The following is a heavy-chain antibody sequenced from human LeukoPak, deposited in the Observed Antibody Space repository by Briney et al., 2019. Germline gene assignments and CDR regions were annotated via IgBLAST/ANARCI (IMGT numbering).Heavy chain of an antibody. CDR3: AKGGKYDRGKFDY. J-gene: IGHJ4*02. CDR1: GFTFDDYA. D-gene: IGHD3-22*01. V-gene: IGHV3-23*01. CDR2: ISGSGGST. Sequence: PGGSLRLSCAASGFTFDDYAMHWVRQAPGKGLEWVSAISGSGGSTYYADSVKGRFTISRDNSKNTLYLQMNSLRAEDTAVYYCAKGGKYDRGKFDYWGQGTLVTVSS.